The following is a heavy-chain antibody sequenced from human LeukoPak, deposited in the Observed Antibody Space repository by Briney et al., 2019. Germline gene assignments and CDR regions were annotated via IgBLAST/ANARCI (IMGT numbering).Heavy chain of an antibody. CDR1: GYTFTGYY. Sequence: ASVKVSCKASGYTFTGYYMHWVRQAPGQGLEWMGWINPNSCGTKYAQKFQGRVTMTRDTSISTAYMELSRLRSDDTAVYYCARLASGSYYVFDYWGQGTLVTASS. V-gene: IGHV1-2*02. D-gene: IGHD1-26*01. CDR3: ARLASGSYYVFDY. CDR2: INPNSCGT. J-gene: IGHJ4*02.